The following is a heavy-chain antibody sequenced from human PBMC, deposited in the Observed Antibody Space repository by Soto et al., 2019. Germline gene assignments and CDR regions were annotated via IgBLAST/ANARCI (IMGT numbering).Heavy chain of an antibody. J-gene: IGHJ4*02. V-gene: IGHV4-31*03. CDR3: ARDTQRGYSGYFDS. D-gene: IGHD5-12*01. CDR1: GGSLSSGGYY. Sequence: QVQLQESGPGLVKPSQTLSLSCTVSGGSLSSGGYYWSWIRQHPGKGLEWIGFIYYTGSTYYNPSLKSRVTFSVDTSQNQFSLKLSSVTAADTDVYSCARDTQRGYSGYFDSWGQGTLVTVSS. CDR2: IYYTGST.